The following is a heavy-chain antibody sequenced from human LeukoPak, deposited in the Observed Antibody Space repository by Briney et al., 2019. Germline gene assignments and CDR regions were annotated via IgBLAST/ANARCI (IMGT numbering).Heavy chain of an antibody. CDR2: INNSGST. D-gene: IGHD5-18*01. CDR1: GGSFSGYY. J-gene: IGHJ4*02. Sequence: IPSETLSLTCAVYGGSFSGYYWSWIRQPPGKGLEWVGEINNSGSTNYNPSLKSRVTISVDTSKNQFSLKLSSVTAADTAVYYCARVRGYSYGRTPYYFDYWGQGTLVTVSS. V-gene: IGHV4-34*01. CDR3: ARVRGYSYGRTPYYFDY.